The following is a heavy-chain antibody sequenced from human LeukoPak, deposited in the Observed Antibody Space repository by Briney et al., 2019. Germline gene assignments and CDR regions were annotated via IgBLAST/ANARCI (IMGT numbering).Heavy chain of an antibody. CDR2: ISSSSSYI. J-gene: IGHJ3*02. CDR3: ARAGEQWLYAFDI. CDR1: GFTFSSYS. V-gene: IGHV3-21*01. D-gene: IGHD6-19*01. Sequence: GGSLRLSCAASGFTFSSYSMNWVRQAPGKGLEWVSSISSSSSYIYYADSVKGRFTISSDNAKNSLYLQMNSLRAEDTAVYYCARAGEQWLYAFDIWGQGTMVTVSS.